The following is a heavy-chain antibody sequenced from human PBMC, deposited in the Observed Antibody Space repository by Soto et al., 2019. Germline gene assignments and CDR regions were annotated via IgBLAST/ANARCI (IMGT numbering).Heavy chain of an antibody. CDR1: GFTFTSSA. CDR2: IVVGSGNT. Sequence: QMQLVQSGPEVKKPGTSVKVSCKASGFTFTSSAVQWVRQARGQRLEWIGWIVVGSGNTNYAQKFQERGTITRDLTTSPAYMELSSLRAEDTAGYYCAAPAGGLYGMDVWGQGTTVTVSS. CDR3: AAPAGGLYGMDV. V-gene: IGHV1-58*01. J-gene: IGHJ6*02.